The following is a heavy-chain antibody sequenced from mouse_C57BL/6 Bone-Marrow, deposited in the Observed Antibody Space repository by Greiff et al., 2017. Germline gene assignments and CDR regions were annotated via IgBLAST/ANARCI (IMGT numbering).Heavy chain of an antibody. CDR3: TRRELGLFYWYVDV. CDR2: LDPETGGT. J-gene: IGHJ1*03. D-gene: IGHD4-1*01. V-gene: IGHV1-15*01. Sequence: QVQLQQSGAELVRPGASVTLSCKASGYTFTDYEMHWVKQTPVHGLEWIGALDPETGGTAYNQKFKGKAILTADKSSSTAYMELRSLTSEDSAVYYCTRRELGLFYWYVDVWGTGTTVTVSS. CDR1: GYTFTDYE.